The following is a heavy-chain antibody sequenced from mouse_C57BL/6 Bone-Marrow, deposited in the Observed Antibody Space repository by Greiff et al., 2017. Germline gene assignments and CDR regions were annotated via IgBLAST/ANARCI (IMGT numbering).Heavy chain of an antibody. D-gene: IGHD1-1*01. CDR2: IDPSDSYT. V-gene: IGHV1-59*01. CDR3: ARDPVVPWYFEV. Sequence: QVQLQQPGAELVRPGPSVKLSCKASGYTFTSYWMHWVKQRPGQGLEWIGVIDPSDSYTNYNQQFKGKDTLTVDTYSRTASMQPSSLISEDSAVYYCARDPVVPWYFEVWGTGTTVTVSS. J-gene: IGHJ1*03. CDR1: GYTFTSYW.